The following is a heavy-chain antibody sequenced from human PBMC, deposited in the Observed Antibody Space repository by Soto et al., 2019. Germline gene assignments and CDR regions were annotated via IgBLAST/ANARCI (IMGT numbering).Heavy chain of an antibody. V-gene: IGHV1-2*02. CDR3: ARDGGMAAADPVGHDAFDI. CDR1: GYTFTGYY. CDR2: INPNSGGT. J-gene: IGHJ3*02. Sequence: ASVKVSCKASGYTFTGYYMHWVRQAPGQGLEWMGWINPNSGGTNYAQKFQGRVAMTRDTSISTAYMELSRLRSDDTAVYYCARDGGMAAADPVGHDAFDIWGQGTMVT. D-gene: IGHD6-13*01.